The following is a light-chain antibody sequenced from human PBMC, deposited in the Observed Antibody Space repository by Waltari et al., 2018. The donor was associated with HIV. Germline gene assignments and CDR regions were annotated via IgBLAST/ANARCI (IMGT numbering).Light chain of an antibody. CDR1: SSNTGPGYD. V-gene: IGLV1-40*01. J-gene: IGLJ3*02. Sequence: QSVLTQPPSVSGAPGPRVTIPCTGSSSNTGPGYDVPWYQQLPGTAPRLLIYDNTIRPSGVPDRFSGSKSGTSASLAIAGLQDEDEAVYYCQSYDRSLSVWVFGGGTKVTVL. CDR3: QSYDRSLSVWV. CDR2: DNT.